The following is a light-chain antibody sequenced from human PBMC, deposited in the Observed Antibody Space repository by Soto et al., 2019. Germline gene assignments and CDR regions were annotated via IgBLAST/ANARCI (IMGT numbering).Light chain of an antibody. CDR1: QTISTY. J-gene: IGKJ1*01. CDR2: SAS. Sequence: DIQMTQFPSSLSASVGDRVTITCRASQTISTYLNWYQQQSGKAPKLLIYSASTLQSGVPSRFSGNGSGTDFTLPISNLQPQDFATCHCQRSFSTPLPFGQGTKVAI. CDR3: QRSFSTPLP. V-gene: IGKV1-39*01.